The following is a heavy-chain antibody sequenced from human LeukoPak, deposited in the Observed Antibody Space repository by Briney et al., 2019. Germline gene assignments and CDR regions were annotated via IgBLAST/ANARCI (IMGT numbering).Heavy chain of an antibody. CDR2: INHSGST. D-gene: IGHD5-18*01. J-gene: IGHJ4*02. V-gene: IGHV4-34*01. CDR1: GGSFSGYY. Sequence: PSETLSLTCAVYGGSFSGYYWSWIRQPPGKGLGWIGEINHSGSTNYNPSLKSRVTISVDTSKNQFSLKLSSVTAADTAVYYCARGRTAMVWGQGTLVTVSS. CDR3: ARGRTAMV.